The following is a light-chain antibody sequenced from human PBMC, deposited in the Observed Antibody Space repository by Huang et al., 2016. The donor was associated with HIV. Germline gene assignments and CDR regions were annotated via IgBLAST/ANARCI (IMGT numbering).Light chain of an antibody. Sequence: EIVLTQSPATLSLSPGERATLSCRASQSVSRYLAWYQQKRGQAPRRLIYDAANRATGIPGRFSGSGSGTDFTLTISSLEPEDFAVYYCQQRSNWPLTFGGGTKVEIK. V-gene: IGKV3-11*01. CDR3: QQRSNWPLT. J-gene: IGKJ4*01. CDR1: QSVSRY. CDR2: DAA.